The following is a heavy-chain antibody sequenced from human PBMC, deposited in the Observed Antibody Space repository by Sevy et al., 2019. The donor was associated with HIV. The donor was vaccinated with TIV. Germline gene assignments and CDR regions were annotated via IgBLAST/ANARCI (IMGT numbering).Heavy chain of an antibody. Sequence: GGSLRLSCAASGFTFSDYYMSWIRQAPGKGLEWVSYISSSGSTIHYADSVKGRFTISRDNAKNSRYLQMNSLRAEDTAVYYCARDLGYSYGYEGGFDYWGQGTLVTVSS. J-gene: IGHJ4*02. CDR3: ARDLGYSYGYEGGFDY. D-gene: IGHD5-18*01. CDR1: GFTFSDYY. CDR2: ISSSGSTI. V-gene: IGHV3-11*01.